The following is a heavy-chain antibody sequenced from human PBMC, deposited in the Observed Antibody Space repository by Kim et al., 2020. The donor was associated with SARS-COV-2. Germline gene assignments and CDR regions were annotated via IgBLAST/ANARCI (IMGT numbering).Heavy chain of an antibody. CDR3: ARELEDGYNYYYFDY. J-gene: IGHJ4*02. Sequence: VSVKSRITINPDTSKNQFSLQLNSVTPEDTAVYYCARELEDGYNYYYFDYWGQGTLVTVSS. D-gene: IGHD5-12*01. V-gene: IGHV6-1*01.